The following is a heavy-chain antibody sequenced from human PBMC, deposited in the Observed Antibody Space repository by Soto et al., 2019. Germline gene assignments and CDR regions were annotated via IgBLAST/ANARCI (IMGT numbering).Heavy chain of an antibody. CDR1: GYTFTSYY. V-gene: IGHV1-46*01. CDR3: ARDDYYGSGSYYQPRYYYYGMDV. J-gene: IGHJ6*02. Sequence: VASVKVSCKASGYTFTSYYMHCVRQAPGQGLEWMGIINPSGGSTSYAQKFQGRVTMTRDTSTSTVYMELSSLRSEDTAVYYCARDDYYGSGSYYQPRYYYYGMDVWGQGTTVTVSS. D-gene: IGHD3-10*01. CDR2: INPSGGST.